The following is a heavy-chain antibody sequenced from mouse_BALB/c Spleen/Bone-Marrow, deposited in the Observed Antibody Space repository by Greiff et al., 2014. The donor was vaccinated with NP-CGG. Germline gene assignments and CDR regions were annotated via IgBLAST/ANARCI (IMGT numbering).Heavy chain of an antibody. CDR3: GGHNRYGFYFDY. D-gene: IGHD1-1*01. J-gene: IGHJ2*01. CDR2: IHPNSGNT. CDR1: GYTFTSSW. V-gene: IGHV1S130*01. Sequence: QVHVKQSGSVLVRPGASVKLSCKASGYTFTSSWMHWAKQRPGQGLEWIGEIHPNSGNTNYNEKFKGKATLTVDTSSSTAYVDLSRLTYEDSAVYCSGGHNRYGFYFDYWGQGTTLTVSS.